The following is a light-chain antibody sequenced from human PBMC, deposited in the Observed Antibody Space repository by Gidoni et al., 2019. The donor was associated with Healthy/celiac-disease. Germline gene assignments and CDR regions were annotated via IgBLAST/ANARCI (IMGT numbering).Light chain of an antibody. J-gene: IGKJ4*01. V-gene: IGKV1-9*01. CDR1: QGISSY. CDR2: AAS. Sequence: DIQLPQSPSFLSASVADRVTITCWASQGISSYLAWYQQKPGKAPKLLIYAASTLQSGVPSRFSGSGSGTEFTLTISSLQPEDFATYYCQQLNSYTLTFGGGTKVEIK. CDR3: QQLNSYTLT.